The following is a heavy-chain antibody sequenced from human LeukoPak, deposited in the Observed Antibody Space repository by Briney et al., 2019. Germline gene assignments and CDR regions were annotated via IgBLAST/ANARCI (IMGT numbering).Heavy chain of an antibody. V-gene: IGHV4-61*01. D-gene: IGHD1-1*01. CDR1: GGSVSSGSFY. J-gene: IGHJ4*02. CDR2: FYYSGST. CDR3: VRVREEPTGTTGVYYFDY. Sequence: SETLSLTCTVSGGSVSSGSFYWSWIRQPPGKGLEWLGYFYYSGSTNYNPSLKSRVTISVDTSKNQFSLKLSSVTAADTAVYYCVRVREEPTGTTGVYYFDYWGQGTLVTVSS.